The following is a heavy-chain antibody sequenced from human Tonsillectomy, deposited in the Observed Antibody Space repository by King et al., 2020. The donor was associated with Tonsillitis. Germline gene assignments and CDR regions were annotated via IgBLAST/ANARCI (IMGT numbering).Heavy chain of an antibody. CDR2: IYYSGST. D-gene: IGHD3-22*01. V-gene: IGHV4-39*01. J-gene: IGHJ4*02. CDR1: GGSISSSSYY. Sequence: QLQESGPGLVKPSETLSLTCTVSGGSISSSSYYWGWIRQPPGKGLEWIGSIYYSGSTYYNPSLKSRVTISVDTSKNQFTLKPSSVTAADTAVYYCARSKYDSSGYDFDYWGQGTLVTVSS. CDR3: ARSKYDSSGYDFDY.